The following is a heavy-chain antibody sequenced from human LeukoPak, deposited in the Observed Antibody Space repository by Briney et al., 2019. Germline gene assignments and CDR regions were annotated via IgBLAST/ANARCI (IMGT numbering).Heavy chain of an antibody. D-gene: IGHD1-26*01. V-gene: IGHV3-7*01. CDR1: GFTFSTSW. Sequence: GGSLRLSCAAPGFTFSTSWMHWVRQAPGKGLEWVARINQDGSERYYVDSVKGRFSISRDNAKNSLYLQMHRLRAEDTAVYCGVVYWGKGILVTVSS. CDR3: VVY. J-gene: IGHJ4*02. CDR2: INQDGSER.